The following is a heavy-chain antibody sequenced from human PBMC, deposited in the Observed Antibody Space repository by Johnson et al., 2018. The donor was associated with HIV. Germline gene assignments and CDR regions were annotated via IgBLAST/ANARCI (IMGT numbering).Heavy chain of an antibody. Sequence: VQLVESGGGVVQPGGSLRLSCAASGFTFTSYWMSWVRQAPGKGLEWVANIKQDGSEKYYVDSVKGRFTISRDNAKNSLYLQMNRLRAEDTAVYYCARMTTTVSHHDGFDIWGQGTMVTVSS. CDR1: GFTFTSYW. D-gene: IGHD4-17*01. CDR3: ARMTTTVSHHDGFDI. CDR2: IKQDGSEK. V-gene: IGHV3-7*01. J-gene: IGHJ3*02.